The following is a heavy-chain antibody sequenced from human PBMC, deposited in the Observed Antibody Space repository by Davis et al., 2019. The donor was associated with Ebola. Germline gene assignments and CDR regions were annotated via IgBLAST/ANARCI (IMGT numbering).Heavy chain of an antibody. V-gene: IGHV4-34*01. CDR1: GGSFSGYY. Sequence: SETLSLTCAVYGGSFSGYYWSWIRQPLGKGLEWIGEINHSGSTNYNPSLKSRVTISVDTSKNQFSLKLSSVTAADTAVYYCAREYYGSGMWSGMDVWGQGTTVTVSS. CDR3: AREYYGSGMWSGMDV. D-gene: IGHD3-10*01. CDR2: INHSGST. J-gene: IGHJ6*02.